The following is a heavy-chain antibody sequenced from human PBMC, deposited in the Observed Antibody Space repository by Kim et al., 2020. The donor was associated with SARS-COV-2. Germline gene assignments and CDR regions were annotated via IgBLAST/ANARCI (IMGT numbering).Heavy chain of an antibody. CDR3: AMGGWFRDY. CDR1: GFTFTAYA. CDR2: IKQDGSEK. Sequence: GGSLRLSCAASGFTFTAYAMSWVRQAPGKGLEWVATIKQDGSEKYYVDSVKGRLTISRDNAKNALFLQMNSLRAEDTAVYYCAMGGWFRDYWGQGTLFTVSS. J-gene: IGHJ4*02. D-gene: IGHD2-15*01. V-gene: IGHV3-7*01.